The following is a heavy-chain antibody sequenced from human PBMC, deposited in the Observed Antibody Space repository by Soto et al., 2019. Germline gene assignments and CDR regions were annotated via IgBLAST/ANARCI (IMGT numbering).Heavy chain of an antibody. CDR2: INHSGST. CDR1: GGSFSGYY. J-gene: IGHJ4*02. Sequence: PSETLSLTCAVYGGSFSGYYWSWIRQPPGKGLEWIGEINHSGSTNYNPSLKSRVTISVDTSKNQFSLKLSSVAPGDTATYFCAHAGDYDLLTFDHWGPGTLVTVSS. D-gene: IGHD4-17*01. V-gene: IGHV4-34*01. CDR3: AHAGDYDLLTFDH.